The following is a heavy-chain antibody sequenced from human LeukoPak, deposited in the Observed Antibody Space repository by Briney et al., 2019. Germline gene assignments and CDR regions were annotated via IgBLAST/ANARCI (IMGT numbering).Heavy chain of an antibody. CDR2: INHSGST. V-gene: IGHV4-34*01. Sequence: SETLSLTCAVYGGSFSGYYWNWIRQPPGKGLEWIGEINHSGSTNYNPSLKSRVTISVDTSKNQFSLKLSSVTAADTAVYYCARGGYCGGDCYDYWGQGTLVTVSS. D-gene: IGHD2-21*01. J-gene: IGHJ4*02. CDR1: GGSFSGYY. CDR3: ARGGYCGGDCYDY.